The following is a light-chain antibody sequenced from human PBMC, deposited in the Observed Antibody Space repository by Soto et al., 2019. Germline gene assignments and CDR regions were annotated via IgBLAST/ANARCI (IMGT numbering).Light chain of an antibody. CDR2: SNN. Sequence: QSVLTQPPSASGTPGQRVTISCSGSSSNIGSNTVNWYQQLPGTAPKLLIYSNNQRPSGVPDRFSGSKSGTSASLAISGLQSEDEADYYCAAWDDSLKGVLGGGTKLTV. CDR1: SSNIGSNT. CDR3: AAWDDSLKGV. J-gene: IGLJ2*01. V-gene: IGLV1-44*01.